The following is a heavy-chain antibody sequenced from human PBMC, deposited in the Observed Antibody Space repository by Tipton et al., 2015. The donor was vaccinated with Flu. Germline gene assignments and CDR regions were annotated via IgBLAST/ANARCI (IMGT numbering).Heavy chain of an antibody. CDR3: ARGSGSGTYVIFDY. CDR1: GGSMSSFY. CDR2: MYTSGTA. D-gene: IGHD3-10*01. Sequence: TLSLTCTVSGGSMSSFYWSWIRQPAGKGLEWIGRMYTSGTAKYHPSFKSRVTMSVDTSKNQFSLKLSSVTAADTAFYYCARGSGSGTYVIFDYWGRGTLVSVSS. V-gene: IGHV4-4*07. J-gene: IGHJ4*02.